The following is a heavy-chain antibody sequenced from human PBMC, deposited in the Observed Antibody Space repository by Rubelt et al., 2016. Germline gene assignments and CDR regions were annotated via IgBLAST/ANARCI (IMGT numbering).Heavy chain of an antibody. D-gene: IGHD3-16*01. J-gene: IGHJ4*02. CDR1: GYTFTNYG. V-gene: IGHV1-24*01. CDR2: FDPEDGET. Sequence: QVQLVQSGAEVKKPGASVKVSCKASGYTFTNYGISWVRQAPGQGLEWMGGFDPEDGETIYAQKFQGRVTMTEDTSTDTAYMELSSLRSEDTAVYYCRGIWGSYIDYWGQGTLVTVSS. CDR3: RGIWGSYIDY.